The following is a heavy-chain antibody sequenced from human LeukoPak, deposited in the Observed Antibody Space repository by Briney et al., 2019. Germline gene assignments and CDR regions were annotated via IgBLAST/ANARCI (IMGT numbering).Heavy chain of an antibody. D-gene: IGHD4-17*01. J-gene: IGHJ5*02. CDR3: ARGGDYPQKNWFDP. V-gene: IGHV4-59*01. CDR2: IYYSGST. Sequence: SETLSLTCTVSGGSISSYYWSWIRQPPGKGLEWIGYIYYSGSTNYNPSLKSRVTISVDTSKNQFSLKLSSVTAADTAVYCCARGGDYPQKNWFDPWGQGTLVTVSS. CDR1: GGSISSYY.